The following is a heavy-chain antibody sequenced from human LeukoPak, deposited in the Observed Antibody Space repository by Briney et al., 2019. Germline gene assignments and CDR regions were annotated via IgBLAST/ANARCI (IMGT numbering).Heavy chain of an antibody. V-gene: IGHV1-24*01. J-gene: IGHJ4*02. CDR3: ATPRYSDNRGYYYDLTY. D-gene: IGHD3-22*01. CDR1: GYSLSDSS. Sequence: ASVRVSCKVSGYSLSDSSMHWVRQAPGKGLEWMGTFNPEDGETIYAQKFQGSVTMTEDTSIDTAYLDLSSLRSEDTAVYYCATPRYSDNRGYYYDLTYWGQGTLVTVSS. CDR2: FNPEDGET.